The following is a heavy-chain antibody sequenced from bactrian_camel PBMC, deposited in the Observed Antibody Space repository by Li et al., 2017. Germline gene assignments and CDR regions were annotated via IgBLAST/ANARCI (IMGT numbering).Heavy chain of an antibody. CDR1: GDHISTYFKTYC. D-gene: IGHD4*01. CDR2: INSDDVTT. V-gene: IGHV3S1*01. Sequence: HVQLVESGGGSVQTGGSLRLSCAASGDHISTYFKTYCMAWFRQGPAKEREGVAAINSDDVTTNYADSVKGRFTISKDNTKNVLNLQMRNLKPEDSAMYYCAAGHRAGGSCICSRELYDYVDWGLQGTQVTVS. J-gene: IGHJ4*01.